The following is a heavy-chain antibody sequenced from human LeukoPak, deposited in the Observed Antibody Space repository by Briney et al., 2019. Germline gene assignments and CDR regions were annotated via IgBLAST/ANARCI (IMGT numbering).Heavy chain of an antibody. CDR3: ARDESTSILWW. D-gene: IGHD2-21*01. CDR2: INPNSGGT. Sequence: GASVKVSCKASGYTFTSYYMHWVRQAPGQGLEWMGWINPNSGGTNYAQKFQGRVTMTRDTSISTAYMELSRLRSEDTAVYYCARDESTSILWWWGQGTLVTVSS. CDR1: GYTFTSYY. V-gene: IGHV1-2*02. J-gene: IGHJ1*01.